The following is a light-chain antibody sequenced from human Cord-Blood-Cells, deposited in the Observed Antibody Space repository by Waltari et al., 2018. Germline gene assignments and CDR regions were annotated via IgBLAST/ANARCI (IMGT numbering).Light chain of an antibody. CDR2: DAS. CDR1: QSISSW. Sequence: DIQMTQSPSTLSASVGDRVTITCRASQSISSWLAWYQQKPGKAPKLRIYDASSLESGVPSRFSGSGSGTEFTLTISSLHPDDFATYYCQQYNSYSYTFGQGTKLEIK. J-gene: IGKJ2*01. CDR3: QQYNSYSYT. V-gene: IGKV1-5*01.